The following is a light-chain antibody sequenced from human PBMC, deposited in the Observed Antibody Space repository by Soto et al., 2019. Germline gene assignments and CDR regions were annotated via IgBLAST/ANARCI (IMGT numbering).Light chain of an antibody. J-gene: IGKJ1*01. Sequence: DAESTQSPSSVSASVGDRVTITCRASQSISSYLNWYQQKPGKAPKLLIYAASSFQSGVPSRFSGSGSGTDFTLTISSLQPEDFATYYCQQSYSTPRTCGQGTKVDIK. CDR3: QQSYSTPRT. CDR1: QSISSY. CDR2: AAS. V-gene: IGKV1-39*01.